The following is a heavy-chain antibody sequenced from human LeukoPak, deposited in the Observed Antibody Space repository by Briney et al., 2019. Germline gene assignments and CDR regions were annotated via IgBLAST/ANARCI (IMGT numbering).Heavy chain of an antibody. CDR3: ARRMGLTINWFDP. V-gene: IGHV4-39*01. J-gene: IGHJ5*02. CDR1: GGSISSSSYS. Sequence: SETLSLTCTVSGGSISSSSYSWGWIRQPPGKGLEWIGSIYYSGSTYYNPSLKSRVTISVDTSKNQFSLKLSSVTAADTAVYYCARRMGLTINWFDPWGQGTLVTVSS. CDR2: IYYSGST. D-gene: IGHD3-9*01.